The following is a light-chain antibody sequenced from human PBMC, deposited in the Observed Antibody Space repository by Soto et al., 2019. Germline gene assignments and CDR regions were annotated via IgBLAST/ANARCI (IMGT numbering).Light chain of an antibody. J-gene: IGLJ2*01. CDR1: SSDVGGNNY. CDR3: SSYTSRSTLVV. Sequence: QSALTPPASVSGSPGQSITISFTGTSSDVGGNNYVSWYQQHPRKAPKLMIYDVSNRPSGVSNRFSGSKSGNTASLTISGLQAEDEADYYCSSYTSRSTLVVFGGGTTLTVL. CDR2: DVS. V-gene: IGLV2-14*01.